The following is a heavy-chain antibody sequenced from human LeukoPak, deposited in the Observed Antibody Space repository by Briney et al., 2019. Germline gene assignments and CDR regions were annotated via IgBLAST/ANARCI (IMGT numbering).Heavy chain of an antibody. D-gene: IGHD2-8*01. J-gene: IGHJ6*02. CDR1: GGTFSSYT. Sequence: ASVKVSCKASGGTFSSYTISWVRQAPGQGLEWMGRIIPILGIANYAQKFQGRVTITADKSTSTAYMELSSLRSEDTAVYYCAYCTNGVYYRGGVYGMDVWGQGTTVTASS. CDR2: IIPILGIA. CDR3: AYCTNGVYYRGGVYGMDV. V-gene: IGHV1-69*02.